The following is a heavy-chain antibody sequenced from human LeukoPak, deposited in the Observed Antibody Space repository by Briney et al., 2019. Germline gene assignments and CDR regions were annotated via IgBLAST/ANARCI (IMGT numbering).Heavy chain of an antibody. Sequence: GGSLRLSCTATGFDFSTFNIHWVRQAPGKGLEWVTVIWFDGSSQYYADSVKGRFTVSRDNPQNTLYLEMNSLRVEDTAVYYCATGPTWDYFEYWGQGALVTVSS. D-gene: IGHD7-27*01. CDR2: IWFDGSSQ. CDR3: ATGPTWDYFEY. V-gene: IGHV3-33*01. CDR1: GFDFSTFN. J-gene: IGHJ4*02.